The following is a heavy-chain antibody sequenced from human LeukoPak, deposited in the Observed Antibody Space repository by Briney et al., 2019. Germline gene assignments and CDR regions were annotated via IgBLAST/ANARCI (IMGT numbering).Heavy chain of an antibody. V-gene: IGHV4-34*01. CDR2: INHSGST. CDR3: ARERYSYGPKKFDY. Sequence: SETLSLTCAVYGGSFSGYYWSWIRQPPGKGLEWIGEINHSGSTNYNPSLKSRVTISVDTSKNQFSLKLSSVTAADTAVYYCARERYSYGPKKFDYWGQGTLVTVSS. CDR1: GGSFSGYY. D-gene: IGHD5-18*01. J-gene: IGHJ4*02.